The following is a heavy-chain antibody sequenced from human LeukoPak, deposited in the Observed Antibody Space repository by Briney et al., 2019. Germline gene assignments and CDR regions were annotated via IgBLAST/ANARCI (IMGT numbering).Heavy chain of an antibody. D-gene: IGHD6-13*01. CDR3: AHPTEYSSSWYGNWFDP. J-gene: IGHJ5*02. Sequence: PGGSLRLSCAASGFTFSSYAMSWVRQAPGKGLEWVSAISGNGGSTYYADSLKGRFTISRDNSKNTLYLQMNSLRAEDTAVYYCAHPTEYSSSWYGNWFDPWGQGTLVTVSS. CDR2: ISGNGGST. CDR1: GFTFSSYA. V-gene: IGHV3-23*01.